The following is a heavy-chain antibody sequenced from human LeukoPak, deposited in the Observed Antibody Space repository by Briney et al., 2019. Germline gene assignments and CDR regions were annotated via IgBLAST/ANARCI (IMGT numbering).Heavy chain of an antibody. CDR2: IIPIFGTA. J-gene: IGHJ4*02. CDR1: GGTFSSYA. V-gene: IGHV1-69*13. D-gene: IGHD3-9*01. Sequence: SVKVSCKASGGTFSSYAISWVRQAPGQGLEWMGGIIPIFGTANYAQKFQGRVTITADESTSTAYMELSSLRSEDTAVYYCARVVGYFDWLSPDYWGQGTLVTVSS. CDR3: ARVVGYFDWLSPDY.